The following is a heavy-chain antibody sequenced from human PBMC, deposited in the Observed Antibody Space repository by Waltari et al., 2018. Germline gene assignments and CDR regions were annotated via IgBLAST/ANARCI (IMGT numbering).Heavy chain of an antibody. J-gene: IGHJ6*02. CDR3: ASTMRWLQEAGYYYGMDV. Sequence: QVQLVQSGAEVKKPGSSVKVSCKASGGTFSSYAISWVRQAPGQGLEWMGGIIPIFGTANYAQKVQGRVRITADEATSTAYMELSSLRSEDTAVYYCASTMRWLQEAGYYYGMDVWGQGTTVTVSS. CDR1: GGTFSSYA. V-gene: IGHV1-69*01. CDR2: IIPIFGTA. D-gene: IGHD5-12*01.